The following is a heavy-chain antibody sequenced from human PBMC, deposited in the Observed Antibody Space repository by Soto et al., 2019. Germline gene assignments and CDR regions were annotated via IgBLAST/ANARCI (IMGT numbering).Heavy chain of an antibody. CDR3: ARDSNTYYYGSGRYAFDI. V-gene: IGHV3-11*01. CDR1: GFTFSDYY. Sequence: GGSLRLSCAASGFTFSDYYMSWIRQAPGKGLEWVSYISSSGSTIYYADSVKGRFTISRGNAKNSLYLQMNSLRAEDTAVYYCARDSNTYYYGSGRYAFDIWGQGTMVTVSS. CDR2: ISSSGSTI. D-gene: IGHD3-10*01. J-gene: IGHJ3*02.